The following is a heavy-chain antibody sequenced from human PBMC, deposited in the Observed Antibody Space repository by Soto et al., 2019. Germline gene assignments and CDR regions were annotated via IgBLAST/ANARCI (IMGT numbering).Heavy chain of an antibody. CDR3: AKDRRVTGNYYYYGMDV. CDR2: ISYDGSNK. V-gene: IGHV3-30*18. Sequence: GGSLRLSCAASGFTFSSYGIHWVRQAPGKGLEWVAVISYDGSNKYYADSVKGRFTISRDNSKNTLYLQMNSLRAEDTAVYYCAKDRRVTGNYYYYGMDVWGQGTTVTVS. CDR1: GFTFSSYG. J-gene: IGHJ6*02. D-gene: IGHD2-8*01.